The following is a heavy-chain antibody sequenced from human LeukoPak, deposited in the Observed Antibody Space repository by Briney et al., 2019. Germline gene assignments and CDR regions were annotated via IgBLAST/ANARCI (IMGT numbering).Heavy chain of an antibody. CDR2: IYYSGST. D-gene: IGHD6-19*01. J-gene: IGHJ4*02. CDR1: GGSISSYY. CDR3: ARVPNSSGWYWDY. Sequence: SETLSLTCTVSGGSISSYYWSWIRQPPGKGLEWIGYIYYSGSTYYNPSLKSRVTISVDTSKNQFSLKLSSVTAADTAVYYCARVPNSSGWYWDYWGQGTLVTVSS. V-gene: IGHV4-30-4*01.